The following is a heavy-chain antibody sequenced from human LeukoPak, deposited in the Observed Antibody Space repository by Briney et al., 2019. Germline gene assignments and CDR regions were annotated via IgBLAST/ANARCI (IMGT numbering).Heavy chain of an antibody. CDR1: GYTFTSYY. CDR2: INPSGGST. V-gene: IGHV1-46*01. CDR3: AKDLTGGWYFDLVRYYFDY. Sequence: GASVKVSCKASGYTFTSYYMHWVRQAPGQGLEWMGIINPSGGSTSYAQKFQGRVTMTRDTSTSTVYMELSSLRSEDTAVYYCAKDLTGGWYFDLVRYYFDYWGQGTLVTVSS. D-gene: IGHD6-19*01. J-gene: IGHJ4*02.